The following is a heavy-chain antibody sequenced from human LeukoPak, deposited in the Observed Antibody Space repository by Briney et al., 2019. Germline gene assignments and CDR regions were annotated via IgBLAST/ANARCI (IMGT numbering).Heavy chain of an antibody. Sequence: PGGSLRLSCAASGFPFSTYGMHWVRQAPGKGLEWVALISHDGSNQYYTDSVKGRFTISRDNSKNTLNLQMNSLRAEDTAVYYCANAHHWGQGTLVTVSS. V-gene: IGHV3-30*18. CDR1: GFPFSTYG. J-gene: IGHJ5*02. CDR3: ANAHH. CDR2: ISHDGSNQ.